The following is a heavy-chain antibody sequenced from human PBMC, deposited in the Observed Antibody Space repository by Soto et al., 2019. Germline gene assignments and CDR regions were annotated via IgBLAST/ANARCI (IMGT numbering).Heavy chain of an antibody. CDR1: GGSISSYY. CDR3: EREGRNWFDP. V-gene: IGHV4-59*01. CDR2: IYYSGST. J-gene: IGHJ5*02. Sequence: KAXGTLSLPFTVSGGSISSYYLSWIRQPPGKGLEWIGYIYYSGSTNYNPSLKSRVTISVDTSKNQFSLRLSSVTAADTAVYYCEREGRNWFDPWGQGTLVTVSS.